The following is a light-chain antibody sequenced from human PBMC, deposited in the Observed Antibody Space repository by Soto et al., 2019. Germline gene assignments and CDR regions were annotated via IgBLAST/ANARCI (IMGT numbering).Light chain of an antibody. Sequence: IQMTQSPSTLSASVGDRVTITCRASQIINTWLAWYQQKPGKAPKLLIYAASTLQSGVPSRFSGSGSGTEFTLTISSLQPDDFATYYCQQYNSYSWTFGQGTKVDIK. CDR1: QIINTW. CDR2: AAS. V-gene: IGKV1-5*01. J-gene: IGKJ1*01. CDR3: QQYNSYSWT.